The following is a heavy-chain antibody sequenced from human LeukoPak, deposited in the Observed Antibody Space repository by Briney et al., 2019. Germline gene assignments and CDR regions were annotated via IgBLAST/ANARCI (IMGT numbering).Heavy chain of an antibody. CDR1: GFIFSNYA. CDR3: AKHNGRELYNYRFDY. V-gene: IGHV3-23*01. CDR2: ISKSGDGV. Sequence: PGGSLRLSCAASGFIFSNYAMSWVRQAPGKGLEWVSTISKSGDGVFYADSVKGRFTISRDNSENTLFLQLNTLRADDTAVYYCAKHNGRELYNYRFDYWGQGTLVTVSP. J-gene: IGHJ4*02. D-gene: IGHD1-26*01.